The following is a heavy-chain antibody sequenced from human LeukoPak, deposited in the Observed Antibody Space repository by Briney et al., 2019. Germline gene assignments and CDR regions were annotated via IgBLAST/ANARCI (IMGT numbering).Heavy chain of an antibody. CDR3: ARVEGDYHDSSGHDAEYFQE. D-gene: IGHD3-22*01. V-gene: IGHV3-21*01. J-gene: IGHJ1*01. CDR2: ISSGSSYI. CDR1: GFTFSRYS. Sequence: GGSLRLSCAASGFTFSRYSMNWVRQAPGKGLEWVSSISSGSSYIYYADSVKGRFTISRDNAKNSLYLQMNSLRAEDTAVYYCARVEGDYHDSSGHDAEYFQEWGQGTLVTVSS.